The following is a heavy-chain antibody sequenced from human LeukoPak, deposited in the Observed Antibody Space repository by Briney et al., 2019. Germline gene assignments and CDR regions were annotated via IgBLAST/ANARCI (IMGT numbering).Heavy chain of an antibody. CDR2: TNTHGTSA. D-gene: IGHD6-13*01. Sequence: PPGGSLRLSCAASGFTFSSYAMSWVRQAPGKGLEWVARTNTHGTSANYADSVKGRFIISRDNANNTLYLQMNGLRDEDTGVYYALARYYYYYMDVWGKGTTVTVSS. J-gene: IGHJ6*03. CDR3: LARYYYYYMDV. CDR1: GFTFSSYA. V-gene: IGHV3-74*01.